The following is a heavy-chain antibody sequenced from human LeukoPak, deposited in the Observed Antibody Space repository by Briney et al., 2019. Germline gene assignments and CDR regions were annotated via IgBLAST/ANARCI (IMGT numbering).Heavy chain of an antibody. D-gene: IGHD2-21*02. CDR1: GGSISSSSYY. Sequence: KTSETLSLTCTVSGGSISSSSYYWGWIRQPPGKGLEWIGSIYYSGSTYYNPSLKSRVTISVDTSKNQFSLKLSSVTAADTAVYYCASTPSVVTAYPFDYWGQGTLVTVSS. J-gene: IGHJ4*02. CDR2: IYYSGST. CDR3: ASTPSVVTAYPFDY. V-gene: IGHV4-39*01.